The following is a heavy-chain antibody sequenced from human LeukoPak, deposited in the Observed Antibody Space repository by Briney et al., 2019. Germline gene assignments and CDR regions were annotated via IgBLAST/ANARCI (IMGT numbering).Heavy chain of an antibody. D-gene: IGHD6-13*01. Sequence: GGSLRLSCAASGFILSNYWMGWVRRAPGKGLEWVANINQDGSEKHYVDFLKGRFTISRDNAENSVYLQMSSLTAEDTGLYYCARDATTAVGWVYMDVWGKGTTVTISS. CDR2: INQDGSEK. CDR3: ARDATTAVGWVYMDV. J-gene: IGHJ6*03. CDR1: GFILSNYW. V-gene: IGHV3-7*01.